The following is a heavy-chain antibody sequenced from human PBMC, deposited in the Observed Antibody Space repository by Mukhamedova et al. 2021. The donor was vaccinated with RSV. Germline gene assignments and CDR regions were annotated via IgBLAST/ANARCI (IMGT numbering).Heavy chain of an antibody. J-gene: IGHJ4*02. CDR3: ARNGYSGDY. Sequence: GLEWMGIIYPGDSDTRYSPSFQGQVTISADKSISTAYLQWRSLKASDTAMYYCARNGYSGDYWGQGTLVTVSS. CDR2: IYPGDSDT. D-gene: IGHD2-15*01. V-gene: IGHV5-51*01.